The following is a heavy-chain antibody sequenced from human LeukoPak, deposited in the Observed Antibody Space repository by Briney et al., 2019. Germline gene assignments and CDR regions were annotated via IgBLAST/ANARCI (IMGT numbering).Heavy chain of an antibody. J-gene: IGHJ4*02. V-gene: IGHV3-23*01. CDR2: ISGSGGTT. CDR3: AKGLINDWSALEY. Sequence: PGGSLRLSCAASGFTFNSYAVTWVRQAPGKGLEWVSAISGSGGTTYYADSVRGRFTISRDNSKSTLSLQMNSLRAEDTAVYYCAKGLINDWSALEYWGQGTLVTVSS. D-gene: IGHD3-9*01. CDR1: GFTFNSYA.